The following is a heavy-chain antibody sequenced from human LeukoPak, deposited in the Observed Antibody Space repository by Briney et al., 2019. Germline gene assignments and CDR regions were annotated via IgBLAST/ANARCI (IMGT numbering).Heavy chain of an antibody. CDR1: GGSFSGYY. CDR3: ARRQPLGYYYGSGSYYNNWFDP. D-gene: IGHD3-10*01. V-gene: IGHV4-34*01. Sequence: SETLSLTCAVYGGSFSGYYWSWIRQPPGKGLEWIGEINHSGSTNYNPSLKSRVTISVDTSKNQFSLKLSSVTAADTAVYYCARRQPLGYYYGSGSYYNNWFDPWGQGTLVTVSS. CDR2: INHSGST. J-gene: IGHJ5*02.